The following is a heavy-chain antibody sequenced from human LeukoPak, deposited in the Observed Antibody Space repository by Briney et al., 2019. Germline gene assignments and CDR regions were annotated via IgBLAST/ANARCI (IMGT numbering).Heavy chain of an antibody. J-gene: IGHJ6*02. D-gene: IGHD3-9*01. CDR1: GFTFSSYS. V-gene: IGHV3-48*04. CDR3: ASWDALRYLDV. CDR2: ISSSSSTI. Sequence: GGSLRLSCAASGFTFSSYSMNWVRQAPGKGLEWVSYISSSSSTIYYADSVKGRFTISRDNAKNSLYLQMNSLRAEDTAVYYCASWDALRYLDVWGQGTTVTVS.